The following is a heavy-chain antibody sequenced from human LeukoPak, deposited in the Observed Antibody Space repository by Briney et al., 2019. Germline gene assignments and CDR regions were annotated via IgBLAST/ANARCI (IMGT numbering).Heavy chain of an antibody. J-gene: IGHJ4*02. CDR3: AKDLPDLEWFGN. CDR2: LSYDGSNK. Sequence: SGGSLRLSCAASGFKFESYGMHWVRQAPGKGLEWLASLSYDGSNKNYADSVRGRFTISRDNSKNTLYLEMNSLRGDDTALYYCAKDLPDLEWFGNWGQGILVTVSS. D-gene: IGHD3-3*01. V-gene: IGHV3-30*02. CDR1: GFKFESYG.